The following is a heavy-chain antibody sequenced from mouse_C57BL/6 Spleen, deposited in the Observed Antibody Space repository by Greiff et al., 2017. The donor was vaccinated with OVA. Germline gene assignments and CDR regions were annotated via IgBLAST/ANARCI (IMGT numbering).Heavy chain of an antibody. J-gene: IGHJ4*01. CDR3: ARNYGSPDYYAMDY. CDR1: GYTFTDYY. CDR2: INPNNGGT. D-gene: IGHD1-1*01. V-gene: IGHV1-26*01. Sequence: EVQLQQSGPELVKPGASVKISCKASGYTFTDYYMNWVKQSHGKSLEWIGDINPNNGGTSYNQKFKGKATLTVDKSSSTAYMELRSLTSEDSAVYYCARNYGSPDYYAMDYWGQGTSVTVSS.